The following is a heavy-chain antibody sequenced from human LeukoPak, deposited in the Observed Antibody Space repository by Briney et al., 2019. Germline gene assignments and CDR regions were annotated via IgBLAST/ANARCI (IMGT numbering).Heavy chain of an antibody. CDR2: IIPIFGTA. Sequence: SVKVSCKASGGTFSSYAISWVRQAPGQGLEWMGGIIPIFGTANYAQKFQGRVTITADESTSTAYMELSSLRSEDTAVYYCASCGLGGDYGDNYYYYYYMDVWGKGTTVTVSS. CDR1: GGTFSSYA. V-gene: IGHV1-69*01. CDR3: ASCGLGGDYGDNYYYYYYMDV. D-gene: IGHD4-23*01. J-gene: IGHJ6*03.